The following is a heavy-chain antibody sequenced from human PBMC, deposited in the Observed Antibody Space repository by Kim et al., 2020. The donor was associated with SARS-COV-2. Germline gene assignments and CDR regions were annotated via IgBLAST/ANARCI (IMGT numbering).Heavy chain of an antibody. V-gene: IGHV4-61*01. CDR3: ARVTVKSPIFGVVIIRAFDI. Sequence: SETLSLTCTVSGGSVSSGSYYWSWIRQPPGKGLEWIGYIYYSGSTNYNPSLKSRVTISVDTSKNQFSLKLSSVTAADTAVYYCARVTVKSPIFGVVIIRAFDIWGQGTMVTVSS. CDR1: GGSVSSGSYY. J-gene: IGHJ3*02. D-gene: IGHD3-3*01. CDR2: IYYSGST.